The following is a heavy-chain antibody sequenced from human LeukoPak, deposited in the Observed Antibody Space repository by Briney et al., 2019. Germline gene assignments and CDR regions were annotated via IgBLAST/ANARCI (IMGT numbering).Heavy chain of an antibody. CDR2: IKSKSDDGTT. D-gene: IGHD3-3*01. CDR3: TRDRYHLGSGYDWGFWFDP. Sequence: GGSLRLSCAASGFIFSNAWMSWVRQAPGKGLEWVGRIKSKSDDGTTDYAAPVKGRFTISRDDSKNTLYLQMNSLKTEDTAVYYCTRDRYHLGSGYDWGFWFDPWGQGTLVTVSS. J-gene: IGHJ5*02. CDR1: GFIFSNAW. V-gene: IGHV3-15*01.